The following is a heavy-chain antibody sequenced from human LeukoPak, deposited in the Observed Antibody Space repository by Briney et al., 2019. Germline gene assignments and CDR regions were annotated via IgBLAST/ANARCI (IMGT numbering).Heavy chain of an antibody. D-gene: IGHD5-12*01. CDR1: GFTVSSNY. CDR2: IYSGDST. V-gene: IGHV3-53*01. J-gene: IGHJ4*02. CDR3: ARGYTNSPRAPFDY. Sequence: GGSLRLSCAASGFTVSSNYMTWVRQAPGKGLEWVSAIYSGDSTYYADSVKGRFTISRDNSKNTVYLQMNSLRAEDTAVYYCARGYTNSPRAPFDYWGQGTLVTVSS.